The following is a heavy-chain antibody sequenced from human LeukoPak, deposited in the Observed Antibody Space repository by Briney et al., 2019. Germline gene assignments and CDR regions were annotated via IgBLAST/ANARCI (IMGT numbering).Heavy chain of an antibody. V-gene: IGHV1-18*01. D-gene: IGHD3-22*01. Sequence: ASVKDSCKASGYTFTSYGISWVRQAPGQGLEWMGWISAYNGNTNYAQKLQGRVTMTTDTSTSTAYMELRSLRSDDTAVYYCAAGNYYDSSGYYHLGYFDYWGQGTLVTVSS. CDR2: ISAYNGNT. CDR3: AAGNYYDSSGYYHLGYFDY. J-gene: IGHJ4*02. CDR1: GYTFTSYG.